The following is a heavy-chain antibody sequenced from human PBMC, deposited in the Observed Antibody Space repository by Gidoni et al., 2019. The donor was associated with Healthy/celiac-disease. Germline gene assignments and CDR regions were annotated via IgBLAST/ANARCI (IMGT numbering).Heavy chain of an antibody. CDR3: AKEDQPLILNHWFDP. D-gene: IGHD2-2*01. Sequence: EVQLLESGGGWVQPGGSLRLSCAASGFTFSSYAMSWVRQAPGKGLGWGSAISGSGGSTYYADSVKGRFTISGDNSKNTLYLQMNSLRAEDTAVYYCAKEDQPLILNHWFDPWGQGTLVTVSS. CDR1: GFTFSSYA. V-gene: IGHV3-23*01. J-gene: IGHJ5*02. CDR2: ISGSGGST.